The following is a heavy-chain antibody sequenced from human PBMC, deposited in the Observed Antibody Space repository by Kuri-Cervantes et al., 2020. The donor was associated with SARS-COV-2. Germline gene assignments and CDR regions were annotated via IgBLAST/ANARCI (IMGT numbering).Heavy chain of an antibody. CDR1: GFIFSSYD. Sequence: GGSLRLSCAASGFIFSSYDMYWVRQAPGKGLEWVAAIWYDGDNKYYLDAVEGRFTISRDNSKNTLFLQMNNLRADDTGTYFCARRKVVGNTTPFDLWGQGNPVNVSS. CDR3: ARRKVVGNTTPFDL. J-gene: IGHJ5*01. V-gene: IGHV3-33*07. CDR2: IWYDGDNK. D-gene: IGHD1-26*01.